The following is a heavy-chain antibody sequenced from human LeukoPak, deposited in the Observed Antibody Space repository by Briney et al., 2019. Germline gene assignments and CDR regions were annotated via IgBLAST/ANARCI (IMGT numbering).Heavy chain of an antibody. CDR2: ISEDGSRT. J-gene: IGHJ4*02. Sequence: PGGSLRLSCAASGFTSDEYAIHWVRQAPEEGLEWVSLISEDGSRTYYADSVKGRFTISRDNSKNSLYLQMTSLRTEDTAFYYCAKDLTQLYLAFDYWGQGTLVTVSS. D-gene: IGHD5-18*01. CDR1: GFTSDEYA. CDR3: AKDLTQLYLAFDY. V-gene: IGHV3-43*02.